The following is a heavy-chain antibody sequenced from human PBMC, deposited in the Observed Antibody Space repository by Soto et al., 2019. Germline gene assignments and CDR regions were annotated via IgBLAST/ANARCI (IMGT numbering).Heavy chain of an antibody. CDR2: INPNGGST. J-gene: IGHJ4*02. CDR3: ARYSGSYWHYLDF. V-gene: IGHV1-46*01. CDR1: AVTFTSYF. Sequence: ASVKVSCKAPAVTFTSYFMHWVRQAPGHGLEWIGVINPNGGSTKFAQTFRGHVTISADTSVSTAYLQWRSLEATDSAIYYCARYSGSYWHYLDFWGQGTLVTVSS. D-gene: IGHD1-26*01.